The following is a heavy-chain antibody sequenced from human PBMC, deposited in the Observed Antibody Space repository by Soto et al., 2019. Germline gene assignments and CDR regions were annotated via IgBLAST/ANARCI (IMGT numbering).Heavy chain of an antibody. CDR2: IKSKTDGGTT. Sequence: GGSLRLSCAASGFTFSNAWMNWVRQAPGKGLEWVGRIKSKTDGGTTDYAAPVKGRFTISRDDSKNTLYLQMNSLKTEDTAVYYCTTDRKDYDSSGYYVIEDYWGQGTLVTVSS. J-gene: IGHJ4*02. V-gene: IGHV3-15*07. D-gene: IGHD3-22*01. CDR3: TTDRKDYDSSGYYVIEDY. CDR1: GFTFSNAW.